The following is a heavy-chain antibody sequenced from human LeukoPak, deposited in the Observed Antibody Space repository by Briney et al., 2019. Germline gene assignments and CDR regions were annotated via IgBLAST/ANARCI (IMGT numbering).Heavy chain of an antibody. CDR1: GFTFSSYA. V-gene: IGHV3-23*01. J-gene: IGHJ4*02. D-gene: IGHD5-12*01. Sequence: GGSLRLSCAASGFTFSSYAMSWVRHPPGKALEGVSSISGGGAVTYYADSVKGRFTISRDNSKNTMYLQMNSLRAEDTAVYYCAKEPRVATIEIFDSWGQGTLVTVSS. CDR3: AKEPRVATIEIFDS. CDR2: ISGGGAVT.